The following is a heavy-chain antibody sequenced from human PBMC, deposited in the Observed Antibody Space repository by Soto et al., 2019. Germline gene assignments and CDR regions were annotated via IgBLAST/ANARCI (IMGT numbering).Heavy chain of an antibody. CDR3: ARFVAAAGRGGWFDP. D-gene: IGHD6-13*01. V-gene: IGHV1-18*04. J-gene: IGHJ5*02. CDR1: GYTFTSYG. CDR2: ISAYNGNT. Sequence: ASVKVSCKASGYTFTSYGISWVRQAPGQGLEWMGWISAYNGNTNYAQKLQGRVTMTTDTSTSTAYMELRSLRSDDTAVYYCARFVAAAGRGGWFDPWDQGTLVTVSS.